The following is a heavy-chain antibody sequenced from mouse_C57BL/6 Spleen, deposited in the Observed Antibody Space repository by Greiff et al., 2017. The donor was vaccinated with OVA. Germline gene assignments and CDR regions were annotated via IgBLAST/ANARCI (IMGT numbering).Heavy chain of an antibody. D-gene: IGHD1-1*01. Sequence: DVKLVESGEGLVKPGGSLKLSCAASGFTFSSYAMSWVRQTPEKRLEWVAYISSGGDYIYYADTVKGRFTISRDNARNTLYLQMSSLKSEDTAMYYCTRAYYYGSSYWYFDVWDTGTTVTVSS. J-gene: IGHJ1*03. CDR3: TRAYYYGSSYWYFDV. V-gene: IGHV5-9-1*02. CDR2: ISSGGDYI. CDR1: GFTFSSYA.